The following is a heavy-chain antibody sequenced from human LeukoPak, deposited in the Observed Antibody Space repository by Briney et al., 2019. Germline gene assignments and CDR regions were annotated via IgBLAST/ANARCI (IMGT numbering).Heavy chain of an antibody. CDR2: IYSGGST. Sequence: PGGSLRLSCAASGFTVSSSYMSWVRQAPGKGLELVSIIYSGGSTYYADSVKGRFTISRDNSKNTLYLQMNSLRAEDTAVYYCARDSTVRWSYWGQGTLVTVS. J-gene: IGHJ4*02. D-gene: IGHD3-3*01. CDR3: ARDSTVRWSY. CDR1: GFTVSSSY. V-gene: IGHV3-53*01.